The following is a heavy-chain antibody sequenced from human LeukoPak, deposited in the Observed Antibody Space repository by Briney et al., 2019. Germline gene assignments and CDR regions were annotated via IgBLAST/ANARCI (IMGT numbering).Heavy chain of an antibody. CDR2: IRQDGRET. D-gene: IGHD3-16*02. V-gene: IGHV3-7*01. CDR1: GFSFSNYW. CDR3: ATRGDLSWFGALRH. Sequence: GGSLRLSCVVSGFSFSNYWMDWVRQAPGKGLEWVAFIRQDGRETNYAGSVKGRFTISRANAKDSLYLQMNNLRVEDTAVYYCATRGDLSWFGALRHWSQGTVVTVSS. J-gene: IGHJ4*02.